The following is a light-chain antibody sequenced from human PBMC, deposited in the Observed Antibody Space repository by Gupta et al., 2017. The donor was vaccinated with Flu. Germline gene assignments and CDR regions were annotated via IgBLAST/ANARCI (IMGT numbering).Light chain of an antibody. CDR2: GAS. CDR1: QSVSSSY. CDR3: QQYSSSALT. J-gene: IGKJ4*01. V-gene: IGKV3-20*01. Sequence: IVLTQSPGPLSLSPGERATLSCRARQSVSSSYLAWYQQKPGQAPRLLIYGASNRATDIPDRFSGSGSGTDFTLTISRLEPEDFVVYYCQQYSSSALTFGGGTKVEIK.